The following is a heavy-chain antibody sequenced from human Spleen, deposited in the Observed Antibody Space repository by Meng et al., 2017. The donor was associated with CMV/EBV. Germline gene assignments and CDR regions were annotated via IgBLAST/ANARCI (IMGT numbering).Heavy chain of an antibody. V-gene: IGHV3-9*01. CDR1: GFIFKDYA. CDR3: ARAVSPSYYYYGMDV. CDR2: VTWNSGSK. D-gene: IGHD3-22*01. Sequence: SLKISCTASGFIFKDYAMHWVRQAPGKGLEWVSGVTWNSGSKDYADSVKGRFTISRDNAKNSLYLQMNSLRAEDTAVYYCARAVSPSYYYYGMDVWGQGTTVTVSS. J-gene: IGHJ6*02.